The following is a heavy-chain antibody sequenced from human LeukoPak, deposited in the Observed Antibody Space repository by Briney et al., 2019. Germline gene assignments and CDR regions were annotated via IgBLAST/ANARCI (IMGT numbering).Heavy chain of an antibody. D-gene: IGHD3-10*01. CDR3: ARERPKAMVRGVPYY. V-gene: IGHV3-30-3*01. CDR1: GFTFSSYA. Sequence: QPGRSLRLSCAASGFTFSSYAMHWVRQAPGKGLEWVAVISYDGSNKYYADSVKGRFTISRDNSKNTLYLQMNSLRAEDTAVYYCARERPKAMVRGVPYYWGQGTLVTVSS. J-gene: IGHJ4*02. CDR2: ISYDGSNK.